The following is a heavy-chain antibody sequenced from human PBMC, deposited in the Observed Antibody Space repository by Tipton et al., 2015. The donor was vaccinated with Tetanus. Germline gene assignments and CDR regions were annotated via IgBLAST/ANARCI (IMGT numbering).Heavy chain of an antibody. CDR3: ARYNSYFYAMDV. Sequence: LRLSCALSGGSISRGAYSWSWIRPPPGKGLEWIGYIYDSGTTYSNPSLKSRVTISVGETKRQFSLNLTSVTAADTAVYYCARYNSYFYAMDVWGQGTTVTVSS. V-gene: IGHV4-30-2*01. CDR1: GGSISRGAYS. J-gene: IGHJ6*02. CDR2: IYDSGTT. D-gene: IGHD5-24*01.